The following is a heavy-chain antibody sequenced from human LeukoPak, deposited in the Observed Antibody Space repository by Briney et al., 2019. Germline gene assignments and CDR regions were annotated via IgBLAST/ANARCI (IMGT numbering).Heavy chain of an antibody. D-gene: IGHD1-26*01. CDR2: IRHDGSEE. CDR1: GFTFRGYA. Sequence: PGTSVRLSCVASGFTFRGYAIQWVRQAPGKGLEWVADIRHDGSEEYYADSVKGRFTISRDNSKNTLYLEMKSLRAEDTAVYYCGREGPPPGGKGRAVGGKGTTSPVS. V-gene: IGHV3-33*01. CDR3: GREGPPPGGKGRAV. J-gene: IGHJ6*04.